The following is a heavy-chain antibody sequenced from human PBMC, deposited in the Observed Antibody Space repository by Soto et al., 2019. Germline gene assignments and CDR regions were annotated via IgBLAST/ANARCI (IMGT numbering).Heavy chain of an antibody. D-gene: IGHD6-19*01. V-gene: IGHV4-30-4*01. Sequence: PSETLSLTCTVSGGSISSGDYYWSWIRQPPGKGLEWIGYIYYSGSTYYNPSLKSRVTISVDTSKNQFSLKLSSVTAADTAVYYCARDAPLPRSGSNFRTLDYWGQGTLVT. J-gene: IGHJ4*02. CDR2: IYYSGST. CDR1: GGSISSGDYY. CDR3: ARDAPLPRSGSNFRTLDY.